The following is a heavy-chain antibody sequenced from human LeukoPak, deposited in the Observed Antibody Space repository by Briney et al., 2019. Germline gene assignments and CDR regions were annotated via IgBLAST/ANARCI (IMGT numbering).Heavy chain of an antibody. D-gene: IGHD3-22*01. CDR1: GFTFSSYA. V-gene: IGHV3-23*01. Sequence: GGSLRLSCVGSGFTFSSYAMSWVRQAPGKGLEWVSAISGSGGSTYYADSVKGRFTISRDNSKNTLYLQMNSLRAEDTAVYYCAKVKAHYYDSSGYYSGFDYWGQGTLVTVSS. J-gene: IGHJ4*02. CDR3: AKVKAHYYDSSGYYSGFDY. CDR2: ISGSGGST.